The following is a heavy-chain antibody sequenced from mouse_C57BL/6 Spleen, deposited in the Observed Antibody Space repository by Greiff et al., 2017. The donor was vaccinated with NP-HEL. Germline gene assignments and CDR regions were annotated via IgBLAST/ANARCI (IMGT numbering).Heavy chain of an antibody. CDR1: GYTFTDYN. V-gene: IGHV1-22*01. CDR2: INPNNGGT. Sequence: VQLQQSGPELVKPGASVKMSCKASGYTFTDYNMHWVKQSHGKSLEWIGYINPNNGGTSYNQKFKGKATLTVNKSSSTAYMELRSLTSEDSAVYYCASSGTGTYYFDYWGQGTTLTVSS. D-gene: IGHD3-1*01. CDR3: ASSGTGTYYFDY. J-gene: IGHJ2*01.